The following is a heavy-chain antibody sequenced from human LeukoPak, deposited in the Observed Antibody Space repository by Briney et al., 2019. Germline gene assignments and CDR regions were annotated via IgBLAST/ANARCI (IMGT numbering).Heavy chain of an antibody. J-gene: IGHJ5*02. Sequence: GGPLRLSCVASGFTFSSYSMNWVRQAPGKGLEWVSSISSSSSYIYYADSVKGRFTISRDNAKNSLYLQMNSLRAEDTAVYYCARENQDFGVVSPFDPWGQGTLVTVSS. CDR3: ARENQDFGVVSPFDP. V-gene: IGHV3-21*01. CDR2: ISSSSSYI. CDR1: GFTFSSYS. D-gene: IGHD3-3*01.